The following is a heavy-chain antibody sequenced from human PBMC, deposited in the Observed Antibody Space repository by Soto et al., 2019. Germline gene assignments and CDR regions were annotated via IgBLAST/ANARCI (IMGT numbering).Heavy chain of an antibody. J-gene: IGHJ4*02. CDR2: INAGNGNT. V-gene: IGHV1-3*03. D-gene: IGHD5-12*01. Sequence: ASVKVSCKASGYTFTSYSMHWVRQAPGQRLEWMGWINAGNGNTKYSQEFQGRVTITRDTSASTAYMELNSLRDEDTAVFYCVRVTGYNPPRFAYWGQGTLVTVSS. CDR3: VRVTGYNPPRFAY. CDR1: GYTFTSYS.